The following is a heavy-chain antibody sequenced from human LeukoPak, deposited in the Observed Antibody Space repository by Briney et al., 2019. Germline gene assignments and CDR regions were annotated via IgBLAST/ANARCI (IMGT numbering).Heavy chain of an antibody. V-gene: IGHV4-34*01. J-gene: IGHJ5*02. D-gene: IGHD6-13*01. Sequence: SETLSLTCAVYGGSFSGYYWSWLRQPPGKGLEWIGEINHSGSTNYNPSLKSRVTISVDTSKNQFSLKLSSVTAADTAVYYCARRIAAAGKGFRWFDPWGQGTLVTVSS. CDR2: INHSGST. CDR1: GGSFSGYY. CDR3: ARRIAAAGKGFRWFDP.